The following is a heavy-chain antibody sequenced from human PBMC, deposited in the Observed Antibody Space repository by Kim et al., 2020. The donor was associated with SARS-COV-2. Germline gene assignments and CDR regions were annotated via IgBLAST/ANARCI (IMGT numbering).Heavy chain of an antibody. Sequence: PDPVQGRFTISRDNAKNALNLEMNSLRAEDTALYYCARVTTITAPFYDYWGRGTLVTVSS. D-gene: IGHD4-4*01. V-gene: IGHV3-23*01. CDR3: ARVTTITAPFYDY. J-gene: IGHJ4*02.